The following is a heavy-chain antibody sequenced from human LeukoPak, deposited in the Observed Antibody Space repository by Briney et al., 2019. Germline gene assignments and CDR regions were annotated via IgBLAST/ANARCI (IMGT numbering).Heavy chain of an antibody. CDR2: IKQDGSEK. J-gene: IGHJ3*02. D-gene: IGHD3-10*01. CDR1: GFTFSSYW. Sequence: SGGSLRLSCAASGFTFSSYWMSWVRQAPGKGLEWVANIKQDGSEKYYVDSVKGRFTISRDNAKNSLYLQMNSLRAEDTAVYYCARDPSMVRARAFDIWGQGTMVTVSS. CDR3: ARDPSMVRARAFDI. V-gene: IGHV3-7*01.